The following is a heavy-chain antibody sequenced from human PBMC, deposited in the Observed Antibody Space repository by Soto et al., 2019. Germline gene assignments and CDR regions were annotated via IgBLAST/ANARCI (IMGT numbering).Heavy chain of an antibody. D-gene: IGHD3-22*01. CDR3: ARGTTYYDSSGYYDY. V-gene: IGHV1-69*13. J-gene: IGHJ4*02. CDR1: GGTFSSYA. Sequence: SVKVSCKASGGTFSSYAISWVRQAPGQGLEWMGGIIPIFGTANYAQKFQGRVTITADESTSTAYMELSSLRSEDTAVYYCARGTTYYDSSGYYDYWGQGTLVTVSS. CDR2: IIPIFGTA.